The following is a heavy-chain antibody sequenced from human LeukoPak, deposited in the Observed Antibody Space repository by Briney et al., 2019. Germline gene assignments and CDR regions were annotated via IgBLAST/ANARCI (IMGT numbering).Heavy chain of an antibody. CDR2: IKQDGSAK. D-gene: IGHD5/OR15-5a*01. V-gene: IGHV3-7*05. J-gene: IGHJ4*02. CDR1: GFPFSGYW. Sequence: GGSLRLSCAASGFPFSGYWMSWVRQAPGKGLEWVANIKQDGSAKYYVDSVKGRFTISRDNAKNSLCLQMNSLRAEDTAVYYCAKARGSSVYEPFDYWGQGTQVTVSP. CDR3: AKARGSSVYEPFDY.